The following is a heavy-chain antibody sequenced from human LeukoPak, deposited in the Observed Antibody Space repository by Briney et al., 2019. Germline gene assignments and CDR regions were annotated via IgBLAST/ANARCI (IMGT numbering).Heavy chain of an antibody. CDR3: AKLRYFDWLLRTIDY. CDR1: GFTFSSYS. J-gene: IGHJ4*02. CDR2: VSFSGDST. V-gene: IGHV3-23*01. D-gene: IGHD3-9*01. Sequence: GGSLRLSCAASGFTFSSYSMSWVRQAPGKGLEWVSVVSFSGDSTYYADSVKGRFTISRDNSKNTLYLQMNSLRAEDTAVYYCAKLRYFDWLLRTIDYWGQGILVTVPS.